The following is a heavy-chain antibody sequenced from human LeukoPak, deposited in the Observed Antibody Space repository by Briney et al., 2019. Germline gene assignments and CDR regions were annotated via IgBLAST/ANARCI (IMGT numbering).Heavy chain of an antibody. J-gene: IGHJ4*02. D-gene: IGHD4-11*01. CDR2: INHSGST. Sequence: PSETLSLTCAVYGGSFSGYYWSWIRQPPGKGLEWIGEINHSGSTNCNPSLKSRVTISVDTSKNQFSLKLSSVTAADTAVYYRARGPTVNLGLDYWGQGTLVTVSS. V-gene: IGHV4-34*01. CDR1: GGSFSGYY. CDR3: ARGPTVNLGLDY.